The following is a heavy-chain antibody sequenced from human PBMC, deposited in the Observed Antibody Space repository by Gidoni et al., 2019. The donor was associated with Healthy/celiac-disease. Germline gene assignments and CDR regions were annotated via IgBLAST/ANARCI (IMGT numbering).Heavy chain of an antibody. CDR3: AKGRYSSSWIDY. J-gene: IGHJ4*02. V-gene: IGHV3-30*18. Sequence: QVQLVESGGGGVQPGRSLRLSCAASGFTFSSYGMHWVRQAPGKGLEWVAGISYDGSNKYYADSVKGRFTISRDNSKNTLYLQMNSLRAEDTAVYYCAKGRYSSSWIDYWGQGTLVTVSS. D-gene: IGHD6-13*01. CDR1: GFTFSSYG. CDR2: ISYDGSNK.